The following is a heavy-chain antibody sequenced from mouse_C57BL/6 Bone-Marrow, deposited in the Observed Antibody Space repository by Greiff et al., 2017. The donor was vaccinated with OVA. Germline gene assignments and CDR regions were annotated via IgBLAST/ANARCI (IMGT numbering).Heavy chain of an antibody. CDR2: INPSSGYT. CDR3: ARRSYGKDAMDY. D-gene: IGHD2-1*01. V-gene: IGHV1-4*01. J-gene: IGHJ4*01. Sequence: QVQLQQSGAELARPGASVKMSCKASGYTFTSYTMHWVKQRPGQGLEWIGYINPSSGYTKYNQKFKDKATLTADKSSSTDYMQLSSLTSEDSAVYYCARRSYGKDAMDYWGQGTSVTVSS. CDR1: GYTFTSYT.